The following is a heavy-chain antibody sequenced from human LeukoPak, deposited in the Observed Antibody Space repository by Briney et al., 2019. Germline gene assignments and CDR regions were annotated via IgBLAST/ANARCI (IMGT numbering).Heavy chain of an antibody. CDR1: GGTFSSYA. J-gene: IGHJ4*02. D-gene: IGHD5-24*01. V-gene: IGHV1-69*04. Sequence: SVKVSSKASGGTFSSYAISWVRQAPGQRLEWMGRIIPILGIANYAQKFQGRVTITADKSTSTAYIDLSSLRSEDTAVYYCAREAQAHSRDGYNLNWGQGTLVTVSS. CDR2: IIPILGIA. CDR3: AREAQAHSRDGYNLN.